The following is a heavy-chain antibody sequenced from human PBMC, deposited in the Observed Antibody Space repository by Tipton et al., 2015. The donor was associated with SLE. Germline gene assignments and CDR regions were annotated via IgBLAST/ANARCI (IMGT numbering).Heavy chain of an antibody. CDR3: AILLSGPPHTAFDI. J-gene: IGHJ3*02. CDR2: IYFFGNT. D-gene: IGHD5-12*01. V-gene: IGHV4-39*07. Sequence: TLSLTCTVSGGSISSSNVYWGWIRQPPGKGLEWIGNIYFFGNTYYNPSLKSRVAVSLDTSKNQFSLKLNSVTAANTAVYYCAILLSGPPHTAFDIWGQGTVVTVSS. CDR1: GGSISSSNVY.